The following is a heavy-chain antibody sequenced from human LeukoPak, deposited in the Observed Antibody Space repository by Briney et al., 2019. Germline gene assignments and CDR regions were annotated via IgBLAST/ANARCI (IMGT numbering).Heavy chain of an antibody. J-gene: IGHJ4*02. Sequence: PGGSLRLSFAASGFTFKNYGMAWVRQAPGKGLEWVSAVSGSGTTTYYADSVKGRFTISRDNSKKTLYLQMNSLRAEDTALYYSGKDRTWGLDYWGQGSLVTVSS. CDR2: VSGSGTTT. CDR3: GKDRTWGLDY. D-gene: IGHD7-27*01. CDR1: GFTFKNYG. V-gene: IGHV3-23*01.